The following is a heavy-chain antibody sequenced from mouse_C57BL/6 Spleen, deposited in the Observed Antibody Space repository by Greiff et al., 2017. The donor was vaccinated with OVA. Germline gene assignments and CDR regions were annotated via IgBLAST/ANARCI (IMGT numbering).Heavy chain of an antibody. CDR3: ARDARGDY. V-gene: IGHV7-1*01. CDR2: SRNKANDYTT. Sequence: EVKVVESGGGLVQSGRSLRLSCATSGFTFSDFYMEWVRQAPGKGLEWIAASRNKANDYTTEYSASVKGRFIVSRDTSQSILYLQMNALRAEDTAIYYCARDARGDYWGQGTSVTVSS. D-gene: IGHD3-1*01. CDR1: GFTFSDFY. J-gene: IGHJ4*01.